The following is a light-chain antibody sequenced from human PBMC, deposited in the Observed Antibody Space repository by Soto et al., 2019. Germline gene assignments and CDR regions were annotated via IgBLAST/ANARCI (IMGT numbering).Light chain of an antibody. Sequence: DTQMTQSPSSLSASVGDRVTITCRATQTMSTYLNWYQQKPGNAPKLLIYAASSLQSGVPSRFSGSGSGTDFTLTISSLQPEDFATYYCQHSYSYPRTFGQGTKVDIK. J-gene: IGKJ1*01. CDR3: QHSYSYPRT. V-gene: IGKV1-39*01. CDR1: QTMSTY. CDR2: AAS.